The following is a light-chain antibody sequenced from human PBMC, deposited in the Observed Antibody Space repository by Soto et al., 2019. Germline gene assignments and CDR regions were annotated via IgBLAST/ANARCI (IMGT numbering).Light chain of an antibody. CDR2: DVT. J-gene: IGLJ1*01. Sequence: QSALTQPRSVSGSPGQSVTISCTGTSSDVGGYYYVSWYQQYPGKAPKLMIYDVTKRPSGVPDRFSGSKSGNTASLTISGLQGEDEADYYCCSYAGRYTFVCGTGTKLTVL. CDR3: CSYAGRYTFV. CDR1: SSDVGGYYY. V-gene: IGLV2-11*01.